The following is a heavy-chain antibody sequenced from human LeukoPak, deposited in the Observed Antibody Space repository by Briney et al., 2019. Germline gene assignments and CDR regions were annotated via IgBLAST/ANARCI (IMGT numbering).Heavy chain of an antibody. CDR3: ANQAYSQFDY. J-gene: IGHJ4*02. D-gene: IGHD4-11*01. CDR2: ISPDGSGK. CDR1: GFAFSSYW. V-gene: IGHV3-7*01. Sequence: GGSLRLSCVASGFAFSSYWMSWVRQALGRGLELVANISPDGSGKYCVDSVKGRFAISRDNAKRSLYLQMNSLRAEDTAVYYCANQAYSQFDYWGQGTLVTVSS.